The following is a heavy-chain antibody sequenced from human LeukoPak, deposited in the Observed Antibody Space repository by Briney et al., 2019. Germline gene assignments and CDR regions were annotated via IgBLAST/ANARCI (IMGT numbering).Heavy chain of an antibody. D-gene: IGHD2-2*02. CDR3: ARAVVLAAIPVPNWFDP. CDR1: GGSISSGGYY. CDR2: IYYSGST. J-gene: IGHJ5*02. V-gene: IGHV4-31*03. Sequence: SQTLSLTCTVSGGSISSGGYYWSWIRQHPGKGLEWIGYIYYSGSTYYNPSLKSRVTISVDTSKNQFSLKLSSVTAAATAVYYCARAVVLAAIPVPNWFDPWGQGTLVTVSS.